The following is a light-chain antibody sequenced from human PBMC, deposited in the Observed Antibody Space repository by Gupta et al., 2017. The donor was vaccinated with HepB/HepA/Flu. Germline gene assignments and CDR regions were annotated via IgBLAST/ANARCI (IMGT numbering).Light chain of an antibody. Sequence: QSVLTQPPSASATPGQRVTISCSGSSSNIGGRLVNWYQQFPGRAPKLLIYNNDQRPSGVPDRFSGSKSGTSASLAISGLQSEDEADYYCEVWDDSLNGRVFGGGTKLTVL. CDR1: SSNIGGRL. CDR3: EVWDDSLNGRV. CDR2: NND. J-gene: IGLJ3*02. V-gene: IGLV1-44*01.